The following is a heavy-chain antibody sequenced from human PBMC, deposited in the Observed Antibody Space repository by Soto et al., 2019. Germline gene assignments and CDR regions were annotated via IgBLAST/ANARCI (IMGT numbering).Heavy chain of an antibody. CDR2: IYHSGST. J-gene: IGHJ6*02. D-gene: IGHD3-3*01. CDR3: AKTYYDFWSGFGALAYGMGV. CDR1: GGSISSSNW. Sequence: KTSETLSLTCAVSGGSISSSNWWSWVRQPPGKGLEWIGEIYHSGSTNYNPSLKSRVTISVDKSKNQFSLKLSSVTAADTAVYYCAKTYYDFWSGFGALAYGMGVWGQGTTVT. V-gene: IGHV4-4*02.